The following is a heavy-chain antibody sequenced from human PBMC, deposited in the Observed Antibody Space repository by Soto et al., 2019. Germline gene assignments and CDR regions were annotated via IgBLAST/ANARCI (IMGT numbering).Heavy chain of an antibody. D-gene: IGHD6-6*01. V-gene: IGHV3-23*01. CDR2: VRGSDDRT. CDR3: AKRSSSSTFDY. J-gene: IGHJ4*02. CDR1: GFTFSSYA. Sequence: EVQLLESGGGLVQPGESLRLSCAASGFTFSSYAMSWVRQAPGKGLEWVTVVRGSDDRTYYADSVKGRFTISRDNSKNTLYLQMNCLRAEDTAVYYCAKRSSSSTFDYWGQGTLVTVSS.